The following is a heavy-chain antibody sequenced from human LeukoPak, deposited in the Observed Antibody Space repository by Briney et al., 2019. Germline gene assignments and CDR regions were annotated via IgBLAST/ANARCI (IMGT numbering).Heavy chain of an antibody. CDR2: ISGSGGST. V-gene: IGHV3-23*01. CDR1: RFTFSSYA. J-gene: IGHJ4*02. D-gene: IGHD6-13*01. CDR3: AKDQQLVPTLFDC. Sequence: GGSLRLSCAASRFTFSSYAMSWVRQAPGKGLEWVSAISGSGGSTYYADSVKGRFTISRDNSKNTLYLQMNSLRAEDTAVYYCAKDQQLVPTLFDCWGQGTLVTVSS.